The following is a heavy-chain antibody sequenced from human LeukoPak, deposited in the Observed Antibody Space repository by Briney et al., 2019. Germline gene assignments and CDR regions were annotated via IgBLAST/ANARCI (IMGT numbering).Heavy chain of an antibody. D-gene: IGHD6-6*01. CDR3: TTRPLIAARSSDY. J-gene: IGHJ4*02. Sequence: GGSLRLSCAASEFSVGSNYMTWVRQAPGKGLEWVGRIKSKTDGGTTDYAAPVKGRFTISRDDSKNTLYLQMNSLKTEDTAVYYCTTRPLIAARSSDYWGQGTLVTVSS. CDR2: IKSKTDGGTT. V-gene: IGHV3-15*01. CDR1: EFSVGSNY.